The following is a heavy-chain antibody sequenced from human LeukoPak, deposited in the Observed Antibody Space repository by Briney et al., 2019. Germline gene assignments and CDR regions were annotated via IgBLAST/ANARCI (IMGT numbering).Heavy chain of an antibody. V-gene: IGHV4-4*07. CDR1: GGSISSYY. CDR3: ARVGYSSGWFDY. D-gene: IGHD6-19*01. J-gene: IGHJ5*01. Sequence: PSETLSLTCTVSGGSISSYYWSWIRQPAGKGLEWIGRIYTSGSTNYNPSLKSRVTISVDKSKNQFSLKLSSVTAADTAVYYCARVGYSSGWFDYWGQGTLVTVSS. CDR2: IYTSGST.